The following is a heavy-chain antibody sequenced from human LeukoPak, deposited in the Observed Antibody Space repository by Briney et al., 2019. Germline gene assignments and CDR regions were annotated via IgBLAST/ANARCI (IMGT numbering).Heavy chain of an antibody. V-gene: IGHV4-59*01. CDR2: IYYSGSP. J-gene: IGHJ4*02. Sequence: SETLSLTCTVSGGSISSYYWSWIRQPPGKGLEWIGYIYYSGSPNYNPSLKSRVTISVDTSKNQFSLKLSSVTAADTAVYYCARDQGEHYDSWGQGTLVTVSS. CDR1: GGSISSYY. D-gene: IGHD3-16*01. CDR3: ARDQGEHYDS.